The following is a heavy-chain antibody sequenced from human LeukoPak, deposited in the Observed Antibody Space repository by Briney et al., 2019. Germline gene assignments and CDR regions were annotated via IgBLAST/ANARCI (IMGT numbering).Heavy chain of an antibody. CDR1: GFTFNSYA. D-gene: IGHD3-16*01. CDR3: ARGGTTGNWFDP. V-gene: IGHV3-23*01. CDR2: ISGSGGST. J-gene: IGHJ5*02. Sequence: GGSLRLSCAASGFTFNSYAMSWVRQAPGKGLKWVSTISGSGGSTYYADSVKGRLTISRDNFKNTLYLQMNSLRAEDTAVYYCARGGTTGNWFDPWGQGILVTVSS.